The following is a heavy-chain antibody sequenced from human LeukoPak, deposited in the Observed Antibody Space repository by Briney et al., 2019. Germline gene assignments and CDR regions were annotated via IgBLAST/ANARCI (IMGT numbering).Heavy chain of an antibody. CDR3: AKDPDRTGWHRFHY. J-gene: IGHJ4*02. D-gene: IGHD6-19*01. CDR1: GFTFSDYY. V-gene: IGHV3-11*05. Sequence: KPGGSLRLSCAASGFTFSDYYMSWIRQAPGKGLEWVSYISGSSSYTNDADSVKGRFTISRDNAKNSLYLQLDSLRTEDSALYFCAKDPDRTGWHRFHYWGQGTLVTVTS. CDR2: ISGSSSYT.